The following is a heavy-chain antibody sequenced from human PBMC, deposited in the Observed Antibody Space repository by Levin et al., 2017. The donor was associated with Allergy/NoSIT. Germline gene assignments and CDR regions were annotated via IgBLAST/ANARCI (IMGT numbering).Heavy chain of an antibody. Sequence: LSGGSLRLSCAASGFSFGDYYMDWVRQAPGKGLEWVGRLRNKFQSHTTEFAASVKGRFSISGDDSKNSLYLQMNSLKIEDTAVYYCVRVAFCGGIDCPAGSVVKFGLDVWGQGTTVTVSS. CDR2: LRNKFQSHTT. J-gene: IGHJ6*02. V-gene: IGHV3-72*01. CDR3: VRVAFCGGIDCPAGSVVKFGLDV. D-gene: IGHD2-21*01. CDR1: GFSFGDYY.